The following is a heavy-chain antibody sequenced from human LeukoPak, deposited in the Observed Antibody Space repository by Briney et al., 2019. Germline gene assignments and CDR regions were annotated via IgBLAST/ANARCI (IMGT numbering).Heavy chain of an antibody. CDR1: GFTFSSFN. Sequence: GGSLRLSCAASGFTFSSFNMNWIRQAPGKGLEWVSSITSSSSFIYYGDSVKGRFTISRDNAKNSLFLQMNSLRAEDTAVYYCARASWYSSGWYDGSPFDYWGQGTLVTVSS. D-gene: IGHD6-19*01. CDR2: ITSSSSFI. CDR3: ARASWYSSGWYDGSPFDY. J-gene: IGHJ4*02. V-gene: IGHV3-21*01.